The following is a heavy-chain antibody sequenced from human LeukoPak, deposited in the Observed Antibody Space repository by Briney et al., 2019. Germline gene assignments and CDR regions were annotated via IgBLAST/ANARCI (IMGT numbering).Heavy chain of an antibody. CDR1: GGTFSSYA. V-gene: IGHV1-69*04. CDR3: ARVISGTWLWF. J-gene: IGHJ4*02. CDR2: IIPTLEIA. Sequence: RSSVKVSCKASGGTFSSYAISGVRPAAGQGLEWMGRIIPTLEIANYAQKFQGRVTITADKSTSTAYMELSSLRPEDTAVYYCARVISGTWLWFWGQGTPVTVSS. D-gene: IGHD1-14*01.